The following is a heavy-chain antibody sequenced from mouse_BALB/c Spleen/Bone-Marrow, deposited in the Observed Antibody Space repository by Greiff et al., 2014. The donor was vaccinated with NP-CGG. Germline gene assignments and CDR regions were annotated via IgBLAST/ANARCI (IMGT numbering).Heavy chain of an antibody. CDR2: IYPGDGDT. CDR1: GYAFSSYW. CDR3: ARGYYGSMYYFDY. D-gene: IGHD1-1*01. J-gene: IGHJ2*01. Sequence: VMLVESGAELVRPGSSVKISCKASGYAFSSYWMNWVKQRPGQGLEWIGQIYPGDGDTNYNGKFKGKATLTADKSSSTAYMQLISLTSEDSEVYFCARGYYGSMYYFDYWGQGTPLTVSA. V-gene: IGHV1-80*01.